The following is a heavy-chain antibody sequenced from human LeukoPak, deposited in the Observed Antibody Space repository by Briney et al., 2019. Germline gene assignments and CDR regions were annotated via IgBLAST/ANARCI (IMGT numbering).Heavy chain of an antibody. J-gene: IGHJ4*02. CDR1: GGSISSYY. Sequence: SETLSLTCTGSGGSISSYYWSWIRQPPGKGLEWIGNIYYSGSTNYNPSLKSRVTISVDTSKNQFSLKLSSVTAADTAVYYCARDPSSDSSSWYESGYWGKGTLVTVSS. D-gene: IGHD6-13*01. V-gene: IGHV4-59*01. CDR3: ARDPSSDSSSWYESGY. CDR2: IYYSGST.